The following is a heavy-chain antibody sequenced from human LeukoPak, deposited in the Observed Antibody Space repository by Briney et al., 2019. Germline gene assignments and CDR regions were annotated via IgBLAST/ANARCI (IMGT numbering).Heavy chain of an antibody. CDR1: GFTFSSYN. CDR3: AREHSGYDFPGRDYYYMDV. Sequence: GGSLRLSCAASGFTFSSYNMNWVRQAPGKGLEWVSSISSTSRSYIYYADSVKGRFTISGDNAKNSLYLQMNSLRAEDTAVYYCAREHSGYDFPGRDYYYMDVWGKGTTVTVSS. V-gene: IGHV3-21*01. CDR2: ISSTSRSYI. J-gene: IGHJ6*03. D-gene: IGHD5-12*01.